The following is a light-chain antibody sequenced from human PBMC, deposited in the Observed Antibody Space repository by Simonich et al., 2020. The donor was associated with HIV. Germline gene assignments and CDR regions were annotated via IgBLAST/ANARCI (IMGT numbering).Light chain of an antibody. CDR1: QSVLYSSNNKNF. J-gene: IGKJ1*01. Sequence: DIVMTQSPDSLAVSLGERATIHCKSSQSVLYSSNNKNFLAWYQQKPGQPPKLLIYWASTRESGVPDRFRGSGSGTDFTLTISSLQAEDGAVYYCQQYYTTPPTFGQGTKVEIK. CDR2: WAS. CDR3: QQYYTTPPT. V-gene: IGKV4-1*01.